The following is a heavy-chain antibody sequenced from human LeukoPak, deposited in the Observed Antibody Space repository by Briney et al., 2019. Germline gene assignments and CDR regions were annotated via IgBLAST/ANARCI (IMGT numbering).Heavy chain of an antibody. J-gene: IGHJ4*02. CDR2: ISGSGGST. V-gene: IGHV3-23*01. CDR3: AKDTGYGSGNGYFDY. Sequence: GGSLRLSCAAPGFTVSSNYMSWVRQAPGKGLEWVSAISGSGGSTYYADSVKGRFTISRDNSKNTLYLQMNSLRAEDTAVYYCAKDTGYGSGNGYFDYWGQGTLVTVSS. CDR1: GFTVSSNY. D-gene: IGHD3-10*01.